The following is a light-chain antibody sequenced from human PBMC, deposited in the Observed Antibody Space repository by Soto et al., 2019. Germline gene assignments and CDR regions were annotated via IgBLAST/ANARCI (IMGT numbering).Light chain of an antibody. CDR1: QSVSSKY. J-gene: IGKJ3*01. Sequence: DIVLTQSPGTLSLSPGERATLSCRASQSVSSKYLASYQQKPGQAPRVLIYGASIRATGIPERFSGGGSGTDFTLTITRLEPEDFAVYYCQQYGSSLFTFGPGTKVDIK. CDR2: GAS. V-gene: IGKV3-20*01. CDR3: QQYGSSLFT.